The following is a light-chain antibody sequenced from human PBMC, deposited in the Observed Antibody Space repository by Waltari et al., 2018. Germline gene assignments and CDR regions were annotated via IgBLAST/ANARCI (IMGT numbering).Light chain of an antibody. Sequence: SYELTQSPSVSVSPGQTATLTCPGDALPKKYAYWYQQKSGQAPVLVIYKDTKRPSGIPEKFSGSSTGTMATLTISGAQVEDEGDYYCYSAEISGKLWAFGGGTKLTVL. CDR1: ALPKKY. V-gene: IGLV3-10*01. CDR2: KDT. J-gene: IGLJ3*02. CDR3: YSAEISGKLWA.